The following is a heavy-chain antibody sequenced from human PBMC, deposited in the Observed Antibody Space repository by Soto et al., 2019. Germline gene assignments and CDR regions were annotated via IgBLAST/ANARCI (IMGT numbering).Heavy chain of an antibody. CDR3: VVGSSWYFTGYYSMDV. D-gene: IGHD6-13*01. V-gene: IGHV1-69*13. CDR2: IIPIFGTA. J-gene: IGHJ6*02. Sequence: SVKVSCKASGGTFSSYAISWVRQAPGQGLEWMGGIIPIFGTANYAQKFQGRVTITADESTSTAYMELSSLRSEDTAVYYCVVGSSWYFTGYYSMDVWGQGTTVTVSS. CDR1: GGTFSSYA.